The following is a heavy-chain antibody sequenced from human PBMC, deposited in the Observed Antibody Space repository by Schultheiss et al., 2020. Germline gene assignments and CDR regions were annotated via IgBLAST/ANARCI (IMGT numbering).Heavy chain of an antibody. CDR2: ISWNSGSI. J-gene: IGHJ4*02. CDR3: ARRGVVVAATPLDY. V-gene: IGHV3-9*01. D-gene: IGHD2-15*01. CDR1: GFTFSSYS. Sequence: SLKISCAASGFTFSSYSINWVRQAPGKGLECVSGISWNSGSIGYADSVKGRFTISRDNAKNSLYLQMNSLRAEDTALYYCARRGVVVAATPLDYWGQGTLVTVSS.